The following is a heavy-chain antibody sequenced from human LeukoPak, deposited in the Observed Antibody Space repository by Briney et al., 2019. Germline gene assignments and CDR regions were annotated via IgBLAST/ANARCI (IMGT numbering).Heavy chain of an antibody. V-gene: IGHV4-34*01. Sequence: SETLSLTCAVYGGSFSGYYWSWIRQPPGKGLEWVGEINHSGSTNYNPSLKSRVTISVDTSKNQFSLKLSSVTAADTAVYYCAKRTSYYYGMDVWGQGTTVTVSS. CDR2: INHSGST. D-gene: IGHD1-7*01. CDR1: GGSFSGYY. J-gene: IGHJ6*02. CDR3: AKRTSYYYGMDV.